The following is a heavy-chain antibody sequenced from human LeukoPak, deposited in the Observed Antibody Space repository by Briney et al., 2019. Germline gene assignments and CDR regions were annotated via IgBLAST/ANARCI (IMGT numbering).Heavy chain of an antibody. CDR2: IIPIFGTA. J-gene: IGHJ3*02. Sequence: ASVKVSCKSSGGTFSSYAISWVRQAPGQGLEWMGGIIPIFGTANYAQKFQGRVTITADESTSTAYMELSSLRSEDTAVYYCASSHTPIAYYYDSSGYPDAFDIWGQGTMVTVSS. D-gene: IGHD3-22*01. CDR3: ASSHTPIAYYYDSSGYPDAFDI. V-gene: IGHV1-69*13. CDR1: GGTFSSYA.